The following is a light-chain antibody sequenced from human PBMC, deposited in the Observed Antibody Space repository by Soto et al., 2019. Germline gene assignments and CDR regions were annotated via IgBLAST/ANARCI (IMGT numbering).Light chain of an antibody. Sequence: IQMTQSPSSLSASVGDRVTITCRASQSLNTSLNWYQQKPGKAPKLLIYAASSLQSGVPSRFSGSGSGTDFTLTIIGLQPEDFATYYCQQSYSTPYTFGQGTKLEIK. V-gene: IGKV1-39*01. J-gene: IGKJ2*01. CDR2: AAS. CDR1: QSLNTS. CDR3: QQSYSTPYT.